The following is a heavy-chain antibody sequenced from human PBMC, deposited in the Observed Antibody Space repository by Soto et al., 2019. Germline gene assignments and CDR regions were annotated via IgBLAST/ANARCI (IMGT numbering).Heavy chain of an antibody. CDR2: IFSNDEI. V-gene: IGHV2-26*04. CDR1: GFSLSNAGLG. Sequence: QVTVKESGPVLVKPTETLTLTCTVSGFSLSNAGLGVSWIRQPPGKALEWLAHIFSNDEISYSTSLKSRLTISKDTSKSQVVLTMTNMDPVDIATYYCASTYSTSWYWFDPWGQGTLVTVSS. J-gene: IGHJ5*02. CDR3: ASTYSTSWYWFDP. D-gene: IGHD6-13*01.